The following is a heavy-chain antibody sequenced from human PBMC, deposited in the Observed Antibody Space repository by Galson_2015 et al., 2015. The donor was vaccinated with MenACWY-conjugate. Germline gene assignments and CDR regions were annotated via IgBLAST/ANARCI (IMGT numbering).Heavy chain of an antibody. Sequence: SVKVSCKASGYNFISYSLTWVRQAPGQGLEWMGWISVALGNTEYVQSLQDRVTMTTDTSTSTAYMELRSLKTDDTAVYYCGRLKSCSGGVCSKAIDPWGPGTLVTVSS. J-gene: IGHJ5*02. CDR2: ISVALGNT. CDR3: GRLKSCSGGVCSKAIDP. V-gene: IGHV1-18*01. D-gene: IGHD2-8*02. CDR1: GYNFISYS.